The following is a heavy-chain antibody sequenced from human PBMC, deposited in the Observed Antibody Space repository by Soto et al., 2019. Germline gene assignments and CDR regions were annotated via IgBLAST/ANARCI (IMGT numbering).Heavy chain of an antibody. D-gene: IGHD1-26*01. CDR1: GFTFGDYA. J-gene: IGHJ2*01. CDR2: ISWNSGSI. Sequence: PGGSLRLSCAASGFTFGDYAIHWVRQAPGKGLEWVSGISWNSGSISYADSVKGRFTISRDNAKNSLFLQMNSLRAEDTALYYYAKETGSYREWYFDLWGRGTLVTVSS. V-gene: IGHV3-9*01. CDR3: AKETGSYREWYFDL.